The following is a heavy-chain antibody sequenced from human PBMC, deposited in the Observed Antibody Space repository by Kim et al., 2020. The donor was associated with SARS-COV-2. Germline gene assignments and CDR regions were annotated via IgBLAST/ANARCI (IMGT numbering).Heavy chain of an antibody. D-gene: IGHD3-3*01. CDR3: AEDRDDFWSGYYTDYYYYYIDV. V-gene: IGHV3-23*01. J-gene: IGHJ6*03. CDR2: ISGSGGST. CDR1: GFTFSSYA. Sequence: GGSLRLSCAASGFTFSSYAMSWVRQAPGKGLEWVSAISGSGGSTYYADSVKGRSTISRDNSKNTLYLQMNSLRAEDTAVYYCAEDRDDFWSGYYTDYYYYYIDVWGRGTPVTVSS.